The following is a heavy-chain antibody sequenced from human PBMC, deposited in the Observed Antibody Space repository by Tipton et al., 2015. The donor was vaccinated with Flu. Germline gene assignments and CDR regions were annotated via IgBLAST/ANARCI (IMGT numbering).Heavy chain of an antibody. Sequence: TLSLTCSVSGDAVASDYYWGWVRQSPGKGLEWIGNIHRTGTSYYNLSLKSRVTMSLDRSKNQFSLKLTSVTAADTAVYFCARRTFSNYVSEPKNWFDPWGQGTLVTVSS. V-gene: IGHV4-38-2*01. J-gene: IGHJ5*02. CDR3: ARRTFSNYVSEPKNWFDP. CDR1: GDAVASDYY. D-gene: IGHD4-11*01. CDR2: IHRTGTS.